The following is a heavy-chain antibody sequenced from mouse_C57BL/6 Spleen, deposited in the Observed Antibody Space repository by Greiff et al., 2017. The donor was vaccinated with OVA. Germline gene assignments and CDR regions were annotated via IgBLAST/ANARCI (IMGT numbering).Heavy chain of an antibody. CDR1: GYTFTSYW. CDR3: ARGGTVAPFAY. CDR2: IDPSDSYT. D-gene: IGHD1-1*01. Sequence: QVQLKQPGAELVMPGASVKLSCKASGYTFTSYWMHWVKQRPGPGLEWIGEIDPSDSYTNYNQKFKGKSTLTVDKSSSTAYMQLSSLTSEDSAVYYCARGGTVAPFAYWGQGTLVTVSA. J-gene: IGHJ3*01. V-gene: IGHV1-69*01.